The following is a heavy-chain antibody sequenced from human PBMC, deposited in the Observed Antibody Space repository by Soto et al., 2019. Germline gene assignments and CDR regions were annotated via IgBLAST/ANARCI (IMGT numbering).Heavy chain of an antibody. D-gene: IGHD3-10*01. V-gene: IGHV1-69*04. CDR1: GGTFSSYT. J-gene: IGHJ5*02. Sequence: SVKVSCKASGGTFSSYTISWVRQAPGQGLEWMGRIIPILGIANYAQKFQGRVTITADKSTSTAYMELSSLRSEDTAVYYCARDLSPGGPVNWFDPWGQGTLVTVPQ. CDR2: IIPILGIA. CDR3: ARDLSPGGPVNWFDP.